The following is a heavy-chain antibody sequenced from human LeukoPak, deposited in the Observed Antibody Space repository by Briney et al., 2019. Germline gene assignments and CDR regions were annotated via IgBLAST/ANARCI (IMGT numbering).Heavy chain of an antibody. Sequence: ASVTVSCKASGYTFTGYNMHWVRQAPGQGLEWMGWINPNSGVTNYAQKFQGRVTMTRDTSISTAYMELSRLRSDDTAVYYCGRAGYSSSWLPVANAFDIWGQGTMVTVSS. D-gene: IGHD6-13*01. CDR1: GYTFTGYN. CDR2: INPNSGVT. J-gene: IGHJ3*02. V-gene: IGHV1-2*02. CDR3: GRAGYSSSWLPVANAFDI.